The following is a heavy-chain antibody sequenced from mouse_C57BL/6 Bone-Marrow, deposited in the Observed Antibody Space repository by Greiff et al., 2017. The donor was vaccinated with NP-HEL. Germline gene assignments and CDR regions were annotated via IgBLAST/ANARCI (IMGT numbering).Heavy chain of an antibody. J-gene: IGHJ4*01. CDR1: GFTFSDYY. Sequence: EVHLVESGGGLVQPGGSLKLSCAASGFTFSDYYMYWVRQTPEKRLEWVAYISNGGGSTYYPDTVKGRFTISRDNAKNTLYLQMSRLKSEDTAMYYCARIWYAMDYWGQGTSVTVSS. V-gene: IGHV5-12*01. CDR2: ISNGGGST. CDR3: ARIWYAMDY.